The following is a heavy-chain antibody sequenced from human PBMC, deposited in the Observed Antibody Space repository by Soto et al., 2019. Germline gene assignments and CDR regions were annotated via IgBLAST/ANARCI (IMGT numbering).Heavy chain of an antibody. V-gene: IGHV3-21*01. CDR1: GFTFSSYS. CDR2: ISSSSSYI. Sequence: SLRLSCAASGFTFSSYSMNWVRQAPGKGLEWVSYISSSSSYINYADSVKGRFTISRDNAKNSLYLQMNSLRAEDTAVYYCARSPLYCSGGSCYQTYYGMDVWGQGTTVTVSS. J-gene: IGHJ6*02. D-gene: IGHD2-15*01. CDR3: ARSPLYCSGGSCYQTYYGMDV.